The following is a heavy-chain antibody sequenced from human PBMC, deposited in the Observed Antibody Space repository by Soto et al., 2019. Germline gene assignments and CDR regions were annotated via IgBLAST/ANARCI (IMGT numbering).Heavy chain of an antibody. CDR3: AKDLDVVVVPAAMREFGYYYYGMDV. V-gene: IGHV3-30*18. CDR2: ISYDGSNK. D-gene: IGHD2-2*01. Sequence: GGSLRLSCAASGFTFSSYGMHWVRQAPGKGLEWVAVISYDGSNKYYADSVKGRFTISRDNSKNTLYLQMNSLRAEDTAVYYCAKDLDVVVVPAAMREFGYYYYGMDVWGQGTTVTVSS. J-gene: IGHJ6*02. CDR1: GFTFSSYG.